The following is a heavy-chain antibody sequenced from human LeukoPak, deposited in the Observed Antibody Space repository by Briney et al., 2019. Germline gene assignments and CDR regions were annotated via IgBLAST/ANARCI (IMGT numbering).Heavy chain of an antibody. Sequence: GGSLRHSCAASGFTFSSYEMNWVRQAPGKGLEWVSYISSSGSTIYYADSVKGRFTISRDNAKNSLYLQMNSLRAEDTAVYYCARADSSGWGSLDYWGQGTLVTVSS. J-gene: IGHJ4*02. CDR3: ARADSSGWGSLDY. CDR2: ISSSGSTI. D-gene: IGHD6-19*01. CDR1: GFTFSSYE. V-gene: IGHV3-48*03.